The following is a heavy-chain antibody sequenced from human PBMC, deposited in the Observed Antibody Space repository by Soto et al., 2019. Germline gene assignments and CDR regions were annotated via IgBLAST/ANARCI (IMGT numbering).Heavy chain of an antibody. D-gene: IGHD2-2*03. CDR2: IYYSGST. CDR3: ARLLDLKGMDV. Sequence: SETLSLTCTVSGGSISSSSYYWGWIRQPPGKGLEWIGSIYYSGSTYYNPSLKSRVTISVDTSKNQFSLKLSSVTAADTAVYYCARLLDLKGMDVWGQGTTVTVSS. J-gene: IGHJ6*02. V-gene: IGHV4-39*01. CDR1: GGSISSSSYY.